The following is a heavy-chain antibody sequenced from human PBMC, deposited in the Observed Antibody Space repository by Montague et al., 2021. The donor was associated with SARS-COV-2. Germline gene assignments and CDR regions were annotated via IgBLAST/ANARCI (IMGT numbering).Heavy chain of an antibody. D-gene: IGHD6-19*01. CDR1: GFTFTTYV. CDR3: AREIGTSGWAGFFDL. Sequence: SLRLSCAASGFTFTTYVYHWVRQAPGGGLEWVALFPSDGGHTQYADSVRGRFTIYRDTSISTLYLQMDSLRPDDTAVYFCAREIGTSGWAGFFDLRGQGTLVTVSP. V-gene: IGHV3-30-3*01. J-gene: IGHJ4*02. CDR2: FPSDGGHT.